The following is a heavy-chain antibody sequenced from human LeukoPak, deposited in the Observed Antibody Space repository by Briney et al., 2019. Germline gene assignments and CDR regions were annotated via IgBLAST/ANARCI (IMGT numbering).Heavy chain of an antibody. J-gene: IGHJ4*02. CDR1: GFTFSSYS. CDR3: QRTAYDILTGCFDY. D-gene: IGHD3-9*01. Sequence: GGSLRLSCAASGFTFSSYSMNWDRQAPGKGLEWVSSISSSSSYIYYADSVKGRFTISRDNAKNSLYLQMNRLRAEDTAFYYRQRTAYDILTGCFDYWGQGTLVTVSS. CDR2: ISSSSSYI. V-gene: IGHV3-21*03.